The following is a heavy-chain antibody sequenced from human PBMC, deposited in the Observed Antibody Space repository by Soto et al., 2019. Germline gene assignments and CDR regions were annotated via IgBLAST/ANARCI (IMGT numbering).Heavy chain of an antibody. J-gene: IGHJ6*02. Sequence: EVQLLESGGGLVQPGGSLRLSCAASGFTFSSYAMSWVRQAPGKGLEWVSAISGSGGSTYYADSVKGRFTISRDNSKNPLYLQMNSLRAEDTAVYYCAKDLFGSGWSFYYYYGMDVWGQGTTVTVSS. CDR3: AKDLFGSGWSFYYYYGMDV. CDR2: ISGSGGST. V-gene: IGHV3-23*01. D-gene: IGHD6-19*01. CDR1: GFTFSSYA.